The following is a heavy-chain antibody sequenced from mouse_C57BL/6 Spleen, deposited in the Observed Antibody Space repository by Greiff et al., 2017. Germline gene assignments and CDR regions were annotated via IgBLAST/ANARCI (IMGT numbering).Heavy chain of an antibody. CDR2: ISDGGSYT. D-gene: IGHD1-1*01. CDR1: GFTFSSYA. J-gene: IGHJ3*01. V-gene: IGHV5-4*03. CDR3: ARGGGSSSRFAY. Sequence: EVKLMESGGGLVKPGGSLKLSCAASGFTFSSYAMSWVRQTPEKRLEWVATISDGGSYTYYPDNVKGRFTISRDNAKNNLYLQMSHLKSEDTAMYYCARGGGSSSRFAYWGQGTLVTVSA.